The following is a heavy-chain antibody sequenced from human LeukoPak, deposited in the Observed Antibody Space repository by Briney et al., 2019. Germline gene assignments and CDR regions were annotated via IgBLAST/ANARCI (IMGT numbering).Heavy chain of an antibody. CDR1: GFTFSSYG. Sequence: HSGGSLRLSCAASGFTFSSYGMHWVRQAPCKGLEWVAVIWYDGSNKYYADSVKGRFTISRDNSKNTLYLQMNSLRAEDTAVYYCARGAGVIVATAIKIGLSFDYWGQGTLVTVSS. J-gene: IGHJ4*02. CDR2: IWYDGSNK. D-gene: IGHD5-12*01. CDR3: ARGAGVIVATAIKIGLSFDY. V-gene: IGHV3-33*01.